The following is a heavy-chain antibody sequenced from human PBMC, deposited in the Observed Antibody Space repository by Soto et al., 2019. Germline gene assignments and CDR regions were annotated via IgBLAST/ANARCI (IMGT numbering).Heavy chain of an antibody. V-gene: IGHV3-30*18. Sequence: GGSHRLSCAVSGFTFSNYSMHWVRQASGKGLEWVAVISKDGSNKYYGDFVKGRFTISRDSSKNTLYLQMNSPRDADIPAYGAAKESGHQGRFDYWGKRIPGTVSS. J-gene: IGHJ4*01. D-gene: IGHD3-3*01. CDR1: GFTFSNYS. CDR3: AKESGHQGRFDY. CDR2: ISKDGSNK.